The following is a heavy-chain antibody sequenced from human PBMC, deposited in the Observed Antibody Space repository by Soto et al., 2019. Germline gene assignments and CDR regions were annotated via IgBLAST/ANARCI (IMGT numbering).Heavy chain of an antibody. CDR3: VTSLWFGTQPEI. V-gene: IGHV4-34*01. D-gene: IGHD3-10*01. Sequence: QVQLQQWGAGLLKPSETLSLTCAVYGGSFSGDYWTWFRQPPGKGLEWIGEISPSGTTKYIPSLKSRVTSSAETSKNQFSLKVTSVTAADTAVYYCVTSLWFGTQPEIWGQGALVTVSS. CDR2: ISPSGTT. J-gene: IGHJ4*02. CDR1: GGSFSGDY.